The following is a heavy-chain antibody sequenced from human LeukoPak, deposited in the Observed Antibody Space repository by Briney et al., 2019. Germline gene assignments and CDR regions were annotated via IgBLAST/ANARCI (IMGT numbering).Heavy chain of an antibody. Sequence: SETLSLTCTVSGGSISSYYLSWIRQPPGKGLEWIGYIYYSGSANYNPSLKSRVTISVDTSKNQFSLKLSSAAAADTAVYYCARWRLGVVTHHFDYWGQGTLVTVSS. D-gene: IGHD4-23*01. V-gene: IGHV4-59*01. CDR1: GGSISSYY. CDR2: IYYSGSA. J-gene: IGHJ4*02. CDR3: ARWRLGVVTHHFDY.